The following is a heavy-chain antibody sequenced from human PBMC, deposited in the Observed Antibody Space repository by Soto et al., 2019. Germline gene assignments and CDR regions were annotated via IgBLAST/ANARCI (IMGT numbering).Heavy chain of an antibody. V-gene: IGHV3-48*01. Sequence: PGGSLRLSCAASGFTFSSYSMNWVRQAPGKGLEWVSYISSSSSTIYYADSVKGRFTISRDNAKNSLYLQMNSLRAEDTAVYYCASRAGVVVPAALFFDYWGQGTLVTVSS. CDR3: ASRAGVVVPAALFFDY. J-gene: IGHJ4*02. CDR1: GFTFSSYS. D-gene: IGHD2-2*01. CDR2: ISSSSSTI.